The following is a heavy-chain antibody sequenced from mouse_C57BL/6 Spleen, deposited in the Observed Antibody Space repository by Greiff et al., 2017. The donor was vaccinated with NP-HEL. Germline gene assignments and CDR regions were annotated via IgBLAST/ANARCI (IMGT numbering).Heavy chain of an antibody. CDR2: IYPGAGDP. CDR3: ARYDGYYRGAMDY. J-gene: IGHJ4*01. CDR1: GYAFSSYW. V-gene: IGHV1-80*01. D-gene: IGHD2-3*01. Sequence: QVHVKQSGAELVKPGASVKISCKASGYAFSSYWMNWVKQRPGKGLEWIGQIYPGAGDPNSTGKFKGKAKLTEDKSSSTAYMQLSSLTSEDSAVYFCARYDGYYRGAMDYWGQGTSVTVSS.